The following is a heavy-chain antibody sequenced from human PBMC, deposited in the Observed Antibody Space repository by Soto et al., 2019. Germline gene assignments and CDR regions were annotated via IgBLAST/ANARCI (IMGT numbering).Heavy chain of an antibody. CDR2: FYYSENT. D-gene: IGHD2-2*01. J-gene: IGHJ6*02. CDR1: GGSITSSSYP. Sequence: TSGTLSLTCTLSGGSITSSSYPWGWVRQPPGKGLEWIPTFYYSENTHYNPSLKSRVTISVDTSKNQFSLILTSVTAADTAVYYCARLGGHCSSSSCFGFYVMDVWGQGTTVTVSS. CDR3: ARLGGHCSSSSCFGFYVMDV. V-gene: IGHV4-39*01.